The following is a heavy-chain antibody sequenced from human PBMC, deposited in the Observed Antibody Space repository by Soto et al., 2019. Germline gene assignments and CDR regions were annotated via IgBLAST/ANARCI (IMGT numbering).Heavy chain of an antibody. CDR3: ARDDSVVPAAIAAPGMDV. D-gene: IGHD2-2*01. CDR1: GFTFSSYS. J-gene: IGHJ6*02. CDR2: ISSSSSYI. V-gene: IGHV3-21*01. Sequence: GSLRLSCAASGFTFSSYSMNWVRQAPGKGLEWVSSISSSSSYIYYADSVKGRFTISRDNAKNSLYLQMNSLRAEDTAVYYCARDDSVVPAAIAAPGMDVWGQGTTVTVSS.